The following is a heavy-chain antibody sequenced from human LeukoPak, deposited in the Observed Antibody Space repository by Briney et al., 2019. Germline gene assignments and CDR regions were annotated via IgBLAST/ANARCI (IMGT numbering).Heavy chain of an antibody. D-gene: IGHD6-19*01. Sequence: GGSLRLSCAASGFTFSSYSMNWVRQAPGKGLEWVSSVSSSSSYIYYADSVKGRFTISRDNAKNSLYLQMNSLRAEDTAVYYCASSVAGPWFDYWGQGTLVTVSS. CDR3: ASSVAGPWFDY. CDR1: GFTFSSYS. J-gene: IGHJ4*02. CDR2: VSSSSSYI. V-gene: IGHV3-21*01.